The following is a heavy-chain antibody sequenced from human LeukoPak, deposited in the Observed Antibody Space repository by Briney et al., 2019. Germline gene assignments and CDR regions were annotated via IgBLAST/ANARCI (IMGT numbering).Heavy chain of an antibody. J-gene: IGHJ4*02. D-gene: IGHD4-17*01. CDR2: FSVSDKTT. CDR1: GFTFSSYA. V-gene: IGHV3-23*01. Sequence: GGSLSLSCAASGFTFSSYAMSWVRQAPGKGLEWVSGFSVSDKTTYYADYVKGRFTISRDNSKNTLYLQINSLRAEDTAVYYCAKDPSVYYGDYIIRWGQGTLVIVSS. CDR3: AKDPSVYYGDYIIR.